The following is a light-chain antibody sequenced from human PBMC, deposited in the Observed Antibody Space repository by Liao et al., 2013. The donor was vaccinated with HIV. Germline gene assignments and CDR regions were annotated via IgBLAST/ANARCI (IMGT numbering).Light chain of an antibody. CDR3: QAWDSTTHVV. CDR2: QDT. CDR1: KLGDKY. V-gene: IGLV3-1*01. Sequence: SYDVTQAPSVSVSPGQTASITCSADKLGDKYVSWYQQKPGQSPVLVIYQDTKRPPRIPERFSGSNSENTATLTISGTQAMDEADYYCQAWDSTTHVVFGGGTKLTVV. J-gene: IGLJ2*01.